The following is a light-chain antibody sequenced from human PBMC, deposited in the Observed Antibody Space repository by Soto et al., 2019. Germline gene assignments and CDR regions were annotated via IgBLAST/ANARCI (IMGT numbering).Light chain of an antibody. V-gene: IGKV1-5*03. CDR1: QSISSW. CDR2: KAS. Sequence: DIQMTQSPSTLSASVGDRVTITCRASQSISSWLAWYQQKPGKAPKLLIYKASSLEGGVPLRFSGSGSGTEFTLTISSLQPDDFATYYCQHYNSYSEAFGQGTKVDI. J-gene: IGKJ1*01. CDR3: QHYNSYSEA.